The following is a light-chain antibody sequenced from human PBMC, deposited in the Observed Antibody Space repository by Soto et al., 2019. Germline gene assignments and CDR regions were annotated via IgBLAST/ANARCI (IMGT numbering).Light chain of an antibody. V-gene: IGKV3-11*01. J-gene: IGKJ4*01. Sequence: EVVLKHSPATLALSPWERAALSGRASHSISTYLAWYQQKPGQAPRLLIYDASNRATGIPARFSGSGSGTDFTLTISSLEPEDFAVYYCQQRSNWPLTFGGGTKVDIK. CDR3: QQRSNWPLT. CDR2: DAS. CDR1: HSISTY.